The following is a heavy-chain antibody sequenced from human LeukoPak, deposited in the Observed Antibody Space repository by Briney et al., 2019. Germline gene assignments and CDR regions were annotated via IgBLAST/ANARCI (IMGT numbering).Heavy chain of an antibody. CDR1: GYSFASFW. D-gene: IGHD2-2*01. CDR3: ARQSAAAQYTNWFDP. Sequence: GESLKISCKGSGYSFASFWIGWVRQMPGKGLGWMGGIYPADSDTRYSASFQGQVTISADKSTSTAYLQWSTLKASDTAIYYCARQSAAAQYTNWFDPWGQGTLVTVSS. V-gene: IGHV5-51*01. CDR2: IYPADSDT. J-gene: IGHJ5*02.